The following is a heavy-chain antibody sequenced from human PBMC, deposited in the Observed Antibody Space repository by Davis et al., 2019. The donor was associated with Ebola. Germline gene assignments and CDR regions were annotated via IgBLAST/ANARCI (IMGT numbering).Heavy chain of an antibody. V-gene: IGHV3-30*18. Sequence: GESLKISCAASGFTFSSYGMHWVRQAPGKGLEWVAVISYDGSNKYYADSVKGRFTISRDNSKNTLYLQMNSLRAEDTAVYYCAKPSLTFGGVIAPLYYFDYWGQGTLVTVSS. CDR3: AKPSLTFGGVIAPLYYFDY. CDR1: GFTFSSYG. CDR2: ISYDGSNK. J-gene: IGHJ4*02. D-gene: IGHD3-16*02.